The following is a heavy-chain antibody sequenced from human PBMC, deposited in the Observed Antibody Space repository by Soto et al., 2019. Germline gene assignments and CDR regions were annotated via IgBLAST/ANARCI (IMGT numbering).Heavy chain of an antibody. J-gene: IGHJ3*02. D-gene: IGHD2-15*01. V-gene: IGHV3-23*01. CDR1: GFTFSSYA. CDR2: ISGSGGST. CDR3: AKCGLRWWKYLKDAFDI. Sequence: GGSLRLSCAASGFTFSSYAMSWVRQAPGKGLEWVSAISGSGGSTYYADSVKGRFTISRDNSKNTLYLQMNSLRAEDTAVYYCAKCGLRWWKYLKDAFDIWGQGTMVTVSS.